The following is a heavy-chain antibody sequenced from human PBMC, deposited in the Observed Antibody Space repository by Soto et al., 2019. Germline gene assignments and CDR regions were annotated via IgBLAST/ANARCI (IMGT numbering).Heavy chain of an antibody. CDR1: GGSFSGYY. J-gene: IGHJ3*02. Sequence: SETLSLTCAVYGGSFSGYYWSWIRQPPGKGLEWIGEINHSGSTNYNPSLKSRVTISVDTSNNHFSLKLSSVTAADTAVYYCASLPGVTGDDAFDIWGQGTMVTVSS. V-gene: IGHV4-34*01. CDR3: ASLPGVTGDDAFDI. CDR2: INHSGST. D-gene: IGHD7-27*01.